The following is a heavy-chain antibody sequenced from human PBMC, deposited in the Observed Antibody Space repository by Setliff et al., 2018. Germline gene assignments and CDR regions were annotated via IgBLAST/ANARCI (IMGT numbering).Heavy chain of an antibody. J-gene: IGHJ5*02. CDR3: ARVRPPLRFLNWFDP. V-gene: IGHV4-34*01. Sequence: PSETLSLTCAVYGGSFSDSYWSWIRQPPGKGLEWIGDINYLGNTNYNPSLKTRVTISVDTSKNQFSLKLVSMTAADTAVYYCARVRPPLRFLNWFDPWGQGTLVTVSS. D-gene: IGHD3-3*01. CDR1: GGSFSDSY. CDR2: INYLGNT.